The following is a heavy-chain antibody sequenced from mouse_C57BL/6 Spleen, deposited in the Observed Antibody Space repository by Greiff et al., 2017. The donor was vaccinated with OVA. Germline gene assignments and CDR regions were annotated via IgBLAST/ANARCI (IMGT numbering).Heavy chain of an antibody. D-gene: IGHD1-1*01. CDR3: ARGDYYGSGDWYFDV. Sequence: VQLQQSGAELVMPGASVKLSCKASGYTFTSYWMHWVKQRPGQGLEWIGEIDPSDSYTNYNQKFKGKSTLTVDKSSSTAYMQLSSLTSEDSAVYYCARGDYYGSGDWYFDVWGTGTTVTVSS. CDR1: GYTFTSYW. J-gene: IGHJ1*03. V-gene: IGHV1-69*01. CDR2: IDPSDSYT.